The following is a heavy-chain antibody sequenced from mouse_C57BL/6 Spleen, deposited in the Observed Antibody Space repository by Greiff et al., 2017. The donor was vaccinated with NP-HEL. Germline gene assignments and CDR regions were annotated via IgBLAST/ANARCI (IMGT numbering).Heavy chain of an antibody. Sequence: VQLQQPGAELVKPGASVKLSCKASGYTFTSYWMQWVKQRPGQGLEWIGEIDPSDSYTNYNQKFKGKATLTVDTSSSTAYMQLSSLTSEDSAVYYCAREDWVFDYWGQGTTLTVSS. CDR3: AREDWVFDY. CDR1: GYTFTSYW. D-gene: IGHD4-1*01. CDR2: IDPSDSYT. J-gene: IGHJ2*01. V-gene: IGHV1-50*01.